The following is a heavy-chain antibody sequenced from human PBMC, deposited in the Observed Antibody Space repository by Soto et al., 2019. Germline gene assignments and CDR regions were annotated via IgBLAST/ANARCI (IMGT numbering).Heavy chain of an antibody. J-gene: IGHJ6*02. CDR1: SESFSKYY. Sequence: SETLSLTCAVYSESFSKYYWNWIRQSPGKGLEWIGEINQSGSTNYNPSLKSRVTISIDTSKNQFSLKLSSVTAADTAVYYCAKDGASGSYPPYYYYGMDVWGQGTTVTVSS. CDR2: INQSGST. CDR3: AKDGASGSYPPYYYYGMDV. V-gene: IGHV4-34*01. D-gene: IGHD1-26*01.